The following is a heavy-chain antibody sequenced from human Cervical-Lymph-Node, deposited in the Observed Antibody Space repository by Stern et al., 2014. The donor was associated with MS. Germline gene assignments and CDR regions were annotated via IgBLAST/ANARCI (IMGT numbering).Heavy chain of an antibody. V-gene: IGHV1-69*01. D-gene: IGHD3-22*01. CDR3: VREFNSDTSGYYFYY. CDR1: GGTFSSYG. J-gene: IGHJ4*02. CDR2: IIPIFGRA. Sequence: QMQLVQSGAEVKKPGSSVKVSCKASGGTFSSYGISWVRQSPGQGLEWMGGIIPIFGRAKYAQKFQGRVTITADESTTTAYMELSSLRSEDTAVYYCVREFNSDTSGYYFYYWGQGTLVTVSS.